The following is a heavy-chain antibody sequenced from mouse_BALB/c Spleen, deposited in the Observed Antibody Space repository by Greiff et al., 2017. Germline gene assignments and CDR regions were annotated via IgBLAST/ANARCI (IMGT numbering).Heavy chain of an antibody. CDR2: ISSGGSYT. Sequence: EVKVVESGGGLVKPGGSLKLSCAASGFTFSSYTMSWVRQTPVKWLAWVATISSGGSYTYYPDSVKGRFTISRDNDKNTMYLQMSSLKSEDTAMYYCTRGAGDAMDYWGQGTSVTVSA. CDR1: GFTFSSYT. D-gene: IGHD3-3*01. J-gene: IGHJ4*01. V-gene: IGHV5-6-4*01. CDR3: TRGAGDAMDY.